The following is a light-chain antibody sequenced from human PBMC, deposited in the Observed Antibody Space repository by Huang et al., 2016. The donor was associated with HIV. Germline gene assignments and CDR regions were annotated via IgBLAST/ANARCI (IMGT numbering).Light chain of an antibody. V-gene: IGKV1-5*03. CDR1: PCISSW. CDR3: QQYNSYWT. J-gene: IGKJ1*01. CDR2: KAS. Sequence: DIQMTQSPSTLSASVGDRVTITCRASPCISSWLAWYQQKPGKAPKLLLYKASSLESGVPSRFSGSGSGTEFTLTISSLQPDDFATYYCQQYNSYWTFGQGTKVEIK.